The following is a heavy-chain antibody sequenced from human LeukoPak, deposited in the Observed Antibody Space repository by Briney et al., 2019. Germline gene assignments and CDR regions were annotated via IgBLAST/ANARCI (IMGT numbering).Heavy chain of an antibody. CDR1: GGSISSYY. CDR3: ARGEYDYVWGSYRGLDY. J-gene: IGHJ4*02. Sequence: NSSETLSLTCTVSGGSISSYYWSWIRQPPGKGLEWIGYIYYSGSTNYNPSLKSRVTISVDTSKNQFSLKLSSVTAADTAVYYCARGEYDYVWGSYRGLDYWGQGTLVTVSS. D-gene: IGHD3-16*02. CDR2: IYYSGST. V-gene: IGHV4-59*08.